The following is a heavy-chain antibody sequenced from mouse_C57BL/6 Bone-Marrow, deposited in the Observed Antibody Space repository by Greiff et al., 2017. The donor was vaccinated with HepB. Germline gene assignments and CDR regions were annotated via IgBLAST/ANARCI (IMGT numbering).Heavy chain of an antibody. V-gene: IGHV5-4*01. J-gene: IGHJ2*01. Sequence: EVKLMESGGGLVKPGGSLKLSCAASGFTFSSYAMSWVRQTPEKRLEWVATISDGGSYTYYPDNVKGRFTISRDNAKNNLYLQMSHLKSEDTAMYYCARDHGGDFDYWGQGTTLTVSS. CDR3: ARDHGGDFDY. CDR2: ISDGGSYT. CDR1: GFTFSSYA.